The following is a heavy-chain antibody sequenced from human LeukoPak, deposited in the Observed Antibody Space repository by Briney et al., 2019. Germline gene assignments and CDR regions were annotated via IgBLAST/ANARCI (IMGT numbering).Heavy chain of an antibody. CDR2: IHPSSGST. CDR3: ARVGYDYFDY. V-gene: IGHV1-46*01. Sequence: GASVKVSCKASGYTFTSYYIHWVRQAPGQGLEWMGIIHPSSGSTTYAQKFQGRVTMTRDTSTSTVYMELSSLRSEDTAVYYCARVGYDYFDYWGQGTLVTVSS. D-gene: IGHD6-13*01. J-gene: IGHJ4*02. CDR1: GYTFTSYY.